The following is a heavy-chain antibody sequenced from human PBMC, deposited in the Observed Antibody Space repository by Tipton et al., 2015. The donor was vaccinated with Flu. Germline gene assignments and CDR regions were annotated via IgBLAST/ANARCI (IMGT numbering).Heavy chain of an antibody. Sequence: SLRLSCAASGFSFATEWMTWVRQAPGKGLEWVGQIKSHTDGGTPDYGAPVKGRFTVSRDDSKNTLYLQMNSLKSEDTGVYYCATGGRYCLGSACYMRYLESWGQGTLVTVSS. J-gene: IGHJ4*02. CDR3: ATGGRYCLGSACYMRYLES. D-gene: IGHD2-15*01. V-gene: IGHV3-15*01. CDR2: IKSHTDGGTP. CDR1: GFSFATEW.